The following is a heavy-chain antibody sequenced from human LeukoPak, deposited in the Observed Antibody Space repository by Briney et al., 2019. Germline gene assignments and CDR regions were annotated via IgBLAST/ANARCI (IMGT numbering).Heavy chain of an antibody. V-gene: IGHV3-30-3*01. CDR3: ARDRPTTEAHGMDV. CDR1: GFTFSTYV. Sequence: GGSLRLSCAASGFTFSTYVMHWVRQAPGKGLEWLAVISSDGSSKYYADSVKGRFTISRDNSKNTLYLQMNSLRAEDTAVYYCARDRPTTEAHGMDVWGQGTTVTVSS. CDR2: ISSDGSSK. D-gene: IGHD4-17*01. J-gene: IGHJ6*02.